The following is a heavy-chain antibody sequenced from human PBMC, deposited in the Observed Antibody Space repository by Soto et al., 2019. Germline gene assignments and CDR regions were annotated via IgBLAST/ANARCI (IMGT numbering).Heavy chain of an antibody. J-gene: IGHJ6*03. CDR1: GGSLSRYY. D-gene: IGHD4-17*01. Sequence: LETLSLTCAVYGGSLSRYYRSWIRQPPGKGLEWIGEINPSGGTNYNPSLKSRVTISEDTSKNQFSLRLTSVTAADTAMYYCTRSQDYGSYYYMDVWGKGTTVTVSS. V-gene: IGHV4-34*01. CDR3: TRSQDYGSYYYMDV. CDR2: INPSGGT.